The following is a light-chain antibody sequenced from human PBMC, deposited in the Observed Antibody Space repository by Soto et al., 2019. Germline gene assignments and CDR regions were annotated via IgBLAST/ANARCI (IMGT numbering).Light chain of an antibody. Sequence: DIQVTQSPSTLSASVGDRVSITCRASQRVSTCLAWYQQKPGKAPTLLIYDASNLQSGVPSRFSGSGSGTEFTLTISSLQPGDFATYYCQQYQIDWTFGQGTKVDI. CDR1: QRVSTC. V-gene: IGKV1-5*01. CDR2: DAS. CDR3: QQYQIDWT. J-gene: IGKJ1*01.